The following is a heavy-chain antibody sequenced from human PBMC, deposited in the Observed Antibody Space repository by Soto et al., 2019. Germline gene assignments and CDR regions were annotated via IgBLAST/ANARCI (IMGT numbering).Heavy chain of an antibody. D-gene: IGHD6-13*01. J-gene: IGHJ6*02. CDR2: ISGSGGST. CDR1: GFTFSSYA. Sequence: GGSLRLSCAASGFTFSSYAMSWVRQAPGKGLEWVSAISGSGGSTYYADSVKGRFTISRDNSKNTLYLQMNSLRAEDTAVYYCAKDSSSSWYPDYYYYGMDVWGQGTTVTVSS. CDR3: AKDSSSSWYPDYYYYGMDV. V-gene: IGHV3-23*01.